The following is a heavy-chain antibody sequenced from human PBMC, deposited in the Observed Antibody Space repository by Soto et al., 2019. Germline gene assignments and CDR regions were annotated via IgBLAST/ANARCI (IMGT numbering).Heavy chain of an antibody. D-gene: IGHD3-9*01. CDR1: GFTLSSYD. V-gene: IGHV3-13*01. CDR3: TRETPPTGMEV. CDR2: IGSGGDT. J-gene: IGHJ6*02. Sequence: EVQLVESGGGLVQPGGSLRLSCAASGFTLSSYDIHWVRQATGEGLAWVSGIGSGGDTHYADSVKGRFIISREDGKNSLYLQMNNLRVGNMAVYYCTRETPPTGMEVWGQGATVTVSS.